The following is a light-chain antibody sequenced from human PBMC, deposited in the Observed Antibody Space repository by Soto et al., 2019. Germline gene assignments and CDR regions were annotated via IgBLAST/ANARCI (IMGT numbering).Light chain of an antibody. CDR2: DVN. CDR1: SSDVGGYNY. Sequence: QSALTQPASVSGSPGQSITISCTGTSSDVGGYNYVSWYQQHPGKAPKLIIYDVNNGPSGVSNRFSGSKSGNTASLTISGLQAEDEAVYYCSSYTSSSTRVFGGGTKLTVL. J-gene: IGLJ3*02. V-gene: IGLV2-14*01. CDR3: SSYTSSSTRV.